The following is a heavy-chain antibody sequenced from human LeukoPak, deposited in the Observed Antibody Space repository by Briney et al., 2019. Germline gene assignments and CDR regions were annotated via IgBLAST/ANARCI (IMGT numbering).Heavy chain of an antibody. J-gene: IGHJ4*02. D-gene: IGHD6-19*01. CDR3: AKDVVPDSGWDLDY. Sequence: GGSLTLSCAGSGFTFSTYSMTWIRQGPGKGLEWASSIYNSGSKTFYADSVKGRFTISRDNSKNTVYLQMNSLRVEDTAVYYCAKDVVPDSGWDLDYWGQGTLVTVSS. V-gene: IGHV3-23*01. CDR2: IYNSGSKT. CDR1: GFTFSTYS.